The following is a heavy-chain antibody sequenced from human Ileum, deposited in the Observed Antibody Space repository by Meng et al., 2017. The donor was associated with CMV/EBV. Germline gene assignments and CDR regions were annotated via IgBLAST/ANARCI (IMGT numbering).Heavy chain of an antibody. J-gene: IGHJ6*02. Sequence: SETLSLTCNASGFSTFGAWIRQPPGMGLEGIGGIYFGGVTYYNPSLKSRASMSVDMSKNQLSLKLTSVTAADTAVYYCARVPPDCRRSSCYYYNGLDVWGQGTMVTVSS. D-gene: IGHD2-2*01. V-gene: IGHV4-39*07. CDR1: GFSTF. CDR3: ARVPPDCRRSSCYYYNGLDV. CDR2: IYFGGVT.